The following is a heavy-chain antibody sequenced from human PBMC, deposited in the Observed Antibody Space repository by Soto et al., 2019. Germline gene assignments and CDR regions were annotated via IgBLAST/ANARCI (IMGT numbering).Heavy chain of an antibody. CDR3: ARDRLRGYDSSGFYS. J-gene: IGHJ4*02. CDR1: GYIFSFYG. CDR2: INPSDGNR. V-gene: IGHV1-18*01. D-gene: IGHD3-22*01. Sequence: AAVKVSCKASGYIFSFYGINWVRQAPGQELEWMGWINPSDGNRNFAQKFEDRVTMTTATSSNTVFLELRSLKSDDTAIYYCARDRLRGYDSSGFYSWGQGTMVTVSS.